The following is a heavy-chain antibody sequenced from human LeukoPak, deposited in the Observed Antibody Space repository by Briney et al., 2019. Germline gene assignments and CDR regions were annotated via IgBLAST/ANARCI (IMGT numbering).Heavy chain of an antibody. D-gene: IGHD5-18*01. J-gene: IGHJ5*02. CDR3: ARGEWIQPENWFDP. CDR1: GGSFSGYY. CDR2: INHSGST. Sequence: ASETLSLTCAVYGGSFSGYYWSWIRQPPGKGLEWIGEINHSGSTNYNPSLKSRVTISVDTSKNQFSLKLSSVTAADTAVYYCARGEWIQPENWFDPWGQGTLVTVSS. V-gene: IGHV4-34*01.